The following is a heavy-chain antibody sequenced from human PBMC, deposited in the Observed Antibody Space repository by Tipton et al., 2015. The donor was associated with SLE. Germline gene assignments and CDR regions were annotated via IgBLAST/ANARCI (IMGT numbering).Heavy chain of an antibody. V-gene: IGHV4-39*01. CDR1: GGSISSSSYY. CDR3: ARLPLLLWFGELQGGYFDY. Sequence: TLSLTCTVSGGSISSSSYYWGWIRQPPGKGLEWIGSIYYSGSTYYNPSLKSRVTISVDTSKNQFSLKLSSVTAADTAVYYCARLPLLLWFGELQGGYFDYWGQGTLVTVSS. J-gene: IGHJ4*02. CDR2: IYYSGST. D-gene: IGHD3-10*01.